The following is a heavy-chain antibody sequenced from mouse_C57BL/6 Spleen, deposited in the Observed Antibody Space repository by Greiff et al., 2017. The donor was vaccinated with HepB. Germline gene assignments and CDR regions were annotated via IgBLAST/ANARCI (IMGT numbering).Heavy chain of an antibody. J-gene: IGHJ3*01. CDR1: GYTFTSYW. D-gene: IGHD2-5*01. Sequence: QVHVKQPGAELVKPGASVKVSCKASGYTFTSYWMHWVKQRPGQGLEWIGRIHPSDSDTNYNQKFKGKATLTVDKSSSTTYMQLSSLTSEDSAVYYCAITAYYSNYEFAYWGQGTLVTVSA. CDR2: IHPSDSDT. V-gene: IGHV1-74*01. CDR3: AITAYYSNYEFAY.